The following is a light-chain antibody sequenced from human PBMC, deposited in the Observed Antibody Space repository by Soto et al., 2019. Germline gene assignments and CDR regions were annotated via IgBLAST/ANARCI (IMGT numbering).Light chain of an antibody. CDR2: RDY. Sequence: SYELTQPLSVSVALGQTARITCGGNNIGIKNVHWYQQKPGQAPVLVIYRDYNRPSGIPERFSGSNSGNTATLTINRAQAGDEADYYCQVWDSNTVVFGGGTKLTVL. CDR1: NIGIKN. V-gene: IGLV3-9*01. J-gene: IGLJ2*01. CDR3: QVWDSNTVV.